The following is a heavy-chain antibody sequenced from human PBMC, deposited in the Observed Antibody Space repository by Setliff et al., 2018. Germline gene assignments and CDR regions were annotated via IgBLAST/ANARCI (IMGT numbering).Heavy chain of an antibody. CDR1: GGSVSPYF. D-gene: IGHD5-18*01. CDR3: ARDRTAYSYGLDV. J-gene: IGHJ6*02. V-gene: IGHV4-59*02. Sequence: SETLSLTCTVSGGSVSPYFWSWIRQPPGKGLQWIGYIYHNGNTNFNPSRKSRVNMSIDTSKNQFALNLKSVTAADTAVYYCARDRTAYSYGLDVWGQGTTVTVSS. CDR2: IYHNGNT.